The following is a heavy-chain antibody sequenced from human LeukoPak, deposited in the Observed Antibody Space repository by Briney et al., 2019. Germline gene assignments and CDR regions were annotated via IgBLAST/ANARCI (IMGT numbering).Heavy chain of an antibody. Sequence: ASVKVSCKASGYTFTGYYMHWVRQAPGQGLESMGCINPNSGGTNYAQKFQGRVTMTRDTSISKAYMELSSLRSDDTAVYYCARGIAAAPRSAFDIWGQGTMVTVSS. D-gene: IGHD6-13*01. CDR1: GYTFTGYY. J-gene: IGHJ3*02. V-gene: IGHV1-2*02. CDR2: INPNSGGT. CDR3: ARGIAAAPRSAFDI.